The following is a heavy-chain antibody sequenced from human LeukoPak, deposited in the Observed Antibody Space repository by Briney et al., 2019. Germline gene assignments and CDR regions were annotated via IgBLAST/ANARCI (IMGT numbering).Heavy chain of an antibody. CDR1: GGSISSSSYY. J-gene: IGHJ5*02. D-gene: IGHD2-2*01. V-gene: IGHV4-61*01. CDR2: IYYSGST. CDR3: GRGAGYCSSTSCYPFWFDP. Sequence: SETLSLTCTVSGGSISSSSYYCSWRRQPPGKGQEWSGYIYYSGSTNNNPSLKSRVTISVASSKNQSSLKLSSVTAANPAVYYCGRGAGYCSSTSCYPFWFDPWGQGTLVTVSS.